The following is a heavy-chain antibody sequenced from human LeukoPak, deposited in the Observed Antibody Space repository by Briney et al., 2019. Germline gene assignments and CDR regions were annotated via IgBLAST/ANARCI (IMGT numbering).Heavy chain of an antibody. Sequence: SETLSLTCSVSGGSISSSTYKWGWIRQPPGKGLEWIGSIYYSGSAYYNPSLKSRGTISVDTSKNQFSLNLSSVTAADTAVYYCARHVDSGNSFTLDYWGRGTLVTVSS. CDR2: IYYSGSA. J-gene: IGHJ4*02. V-gene: IGHV4-39*01. CDR3: ARHVDSGNSFTLDY. D-gene: IGHD6-13*01. CDR1: GGSISSSTYK.